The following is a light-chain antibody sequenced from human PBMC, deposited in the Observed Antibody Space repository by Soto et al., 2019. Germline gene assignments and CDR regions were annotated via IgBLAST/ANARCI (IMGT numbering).Light chain of an antibody. Sequence: AIWMTKSPSSLSASTGDRVTITCRSSQGISSYLAWYQQKPGKAPKLLIYAASTLQSGVPSRFSGSGSGTDFTLTISCLQSEDFATYYCQQYGSYSRTFGQGTKV. CDR3: QQYGSYSRT. CDR2: AAS. CDR1: QGISSY. J-gene: IGKJ1*01. V-gene: IGKV1-8*01.